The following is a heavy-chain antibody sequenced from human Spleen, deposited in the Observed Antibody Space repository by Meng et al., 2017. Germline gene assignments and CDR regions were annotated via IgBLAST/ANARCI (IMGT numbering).Heavy chain of an antibody. CDR2: IYHNGDT. J-gene: IGHJ4*02. CDR1: DDSISSYY. D-gene: IGHD3-10*01. V-gene: IGHV4-59*01. Sequence: QVQLQESGPGLVKPSETLSPTCTVSDDSISSYYWNWIRQPPGKGLEWIGFIYHNGDTNYNPSLKSRVTISVDTSKNQFSLKLVSVTAADTAVYYCARGWRVIHLYYFDNWGQGTLVTVSS. CDR3: ARGWRVIHLYYFDN.